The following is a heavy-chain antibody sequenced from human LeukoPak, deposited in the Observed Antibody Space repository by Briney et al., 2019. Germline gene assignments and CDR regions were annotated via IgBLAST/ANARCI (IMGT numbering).Heavy chain of an antibody. Sequence: SETLSLTRTVSGGSISSYYWSWIRQPPGKGLEWIGYIYYSGSTNYNPSLKSRVTISVDTSKNQFSLKLSSVTAADTAVYYCARAYSSCTPSDYWGQGTLVTVSS. D-gene: IGHD6-6*01. V-gene: IGHV4-59*01. CDR2: IYYSGST. CDR1: GGSISSYY. J-gene: IGHJ4*02. CDR3: ARAYSSCTPSDY.